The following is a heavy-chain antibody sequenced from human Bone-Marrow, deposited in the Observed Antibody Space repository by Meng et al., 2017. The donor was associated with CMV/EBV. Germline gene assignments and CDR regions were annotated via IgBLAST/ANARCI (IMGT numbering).Heavy chain of an antibody. D-gene: IGHD2-2*01. CDR1: GGTFNKYA. CDR3: ARTTIDVVVPAGDYYYYYGMAV. J-gene: IGHJ6*01. Sequence: SVKVSCKASGGTFNKYAISWVRQAPGQGLEWMGGIIPDLSKATYTQKFEDRVTITTDESTSTAYMELSRLRSDDTAVYYCARTTIDVVVPAGDYYYYYGMAVWGQGTTVTCSS. CDR2: IIPDLSKA. V-gene: IGHV1-69*05.